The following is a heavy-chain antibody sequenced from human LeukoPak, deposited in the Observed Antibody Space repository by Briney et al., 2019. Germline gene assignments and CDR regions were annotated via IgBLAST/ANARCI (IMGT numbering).Heavy chain of an antibody. Sequence: GGSLRLSCAASGFTLSNFWMHWVRQAPGKGLVWVSRINENRTSTNYADSVRGRFTISRDNAKNTLYLQMDTLRAEDTAVYYCARGGWPLDYWGQGTLVTVSS. CDR1: GFTLSNFW. J-gene: IGHJ4*02. D-gene: IGHD2-15*01. V-gene: IGHV3-74*01. CDR3: ARGGWPLDY. CDR2: INENRTST.